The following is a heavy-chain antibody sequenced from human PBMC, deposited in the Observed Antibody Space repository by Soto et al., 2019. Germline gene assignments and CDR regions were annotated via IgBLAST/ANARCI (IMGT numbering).Heavy chain of an antibody. CDR3: ARELPYYVSSDSYLDY. CDR2: TYYRSRWYN. Sequence: SHTLSLTCAISGDSVSGNSAAWNWIRQSPSRGLEWLGRTYYRSRWYNDYAVSVKSRITVTPDTSKNQFSLHLNSVTPEDTAVYYCARELPYYVSSDSYLDYWGQGALVTVSS. J-gene: IGHJ4*02. V-gene: IGHV6-1*01. CDR1: GDSVSGNSAA. D-gene: IGHD3-16*01.